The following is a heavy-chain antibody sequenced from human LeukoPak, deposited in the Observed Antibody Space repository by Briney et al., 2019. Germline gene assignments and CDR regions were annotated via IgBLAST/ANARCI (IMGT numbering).Heavy chain of an antibody. V-gene: IGHV3-48*03. CDR1: GFAFSSYE. CDR3: ARGSDYGVGAFDI. D-gene: IGHD4-17*01. J-gene: IGHJ3*02. CDR2: ISTSVSTI. Sequence: PGGSLRPSCAASGFAFSSYEMNGVRQAPGKGLEWVSYISTSVSTIYYGDSVKGRFTISRDNAKNSLFLQMNILRAEDTAVYYCARGSDYGVGAFDIWGQGTMVTVSS.